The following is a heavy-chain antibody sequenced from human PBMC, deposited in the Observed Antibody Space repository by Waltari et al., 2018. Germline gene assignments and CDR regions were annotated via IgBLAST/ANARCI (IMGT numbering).Heavy chain of an antibody. J-gene: IGHJ5*02. CDR3: ARVQGKMTTNWFDP. Sequence: QVQLQQWGAGLLKPSETLSLTCDVYGGSFSGYYWSWSRKPPGKGLEWIGEINHSGSTNYNPSLKSRVTISVDTSKNQFSLKLSAVTAADTAVYYCARVQGKMTTNWFDPWGQGTLVTVSS. V-gene: IGHV4-34*01. D-gene: IGHD4-17*01. CDR1: GGSFSGYY. CDR2: INHSGST.